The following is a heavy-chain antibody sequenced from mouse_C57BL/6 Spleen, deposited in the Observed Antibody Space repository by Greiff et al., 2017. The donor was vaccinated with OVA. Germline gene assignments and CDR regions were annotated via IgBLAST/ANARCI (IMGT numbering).Heavy chain of an antibody. CDR2: IWSDGST. V-gene: IGHV2-6*03. J-gene: IGHJ3*01. Sequence: QVQLQQSGPGLVAPSQSLSITCTVSGFSLTSYGVHWVRQPPGKGLEWLVVIWSDGSTTYNSALKSRLSISKDNSKSQVFLKMNSLQTDDTAMYYCARDGGSSYRFAYWGQGTLVTVSA. CDR1: GFSLTSYG. D-gene: IGHD1-1*01. CDR3: ARDGGSSYRFAY.